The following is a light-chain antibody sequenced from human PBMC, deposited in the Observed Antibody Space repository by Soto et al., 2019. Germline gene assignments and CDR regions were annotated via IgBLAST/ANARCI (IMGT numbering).Light chain of an antibody. J-gene: IGLJ2*01. CDR3: SSYTTSSTVV. CDR1: SSDVGAYGY. Sequence: QSALTQPASVSGSPGQSITISCTGTSSDVGAYGYVSWYQQHPGKAPKLMIYEVSYRPSGGSNRFSGSKSGNAASLTISGLQAEDEADYYCSSYTTSSTVVFGGGTQLTVL. V-gene: IGLV2-14*01. CDR2: EVS.